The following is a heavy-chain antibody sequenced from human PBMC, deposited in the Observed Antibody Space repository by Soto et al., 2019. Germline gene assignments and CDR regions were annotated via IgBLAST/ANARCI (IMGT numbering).Heavy chain of an antibody. CDR3: ARDARYCSSTSCYLYYGMDV. Sequence: SETLSLTCAVYGGSFNIYHWSWFREHPGKGLEWIGEINHSESTNYNPSLKSRVTISVDTSKNQFSLELSSVTAADTAVYYCARDARYCSSTSCYLYYGMDVWGQGTTVT. D-gene: IGHD2-2*01. CDR2: INHSEST. CDR1: GGSFNIYH. J-gene: IGHJ6*02. V-gene: IGHV4-34*01.